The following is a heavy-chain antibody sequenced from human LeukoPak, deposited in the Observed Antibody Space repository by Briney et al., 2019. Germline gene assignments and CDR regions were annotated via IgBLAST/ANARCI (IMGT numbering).Heavy chain of an antibody. J-gene: IGHJ4*02. V-gene: IGHV5-51*01. Sequence: GESLKISCKGSGYSFTSYWICWGRQLPGKGLEWMGIIYPGDSDTRYSPSFQGRVTISADKSISTAYLQWSSLRASDTAMYYCSRQAVAGTGIGYWGQGTLVTVSS. CDR2: IYPGDSDT. D-gene: IGHD6-19*01. CDR1: GYSFTSYW. CDR3: SRQAVAGTGIGY.